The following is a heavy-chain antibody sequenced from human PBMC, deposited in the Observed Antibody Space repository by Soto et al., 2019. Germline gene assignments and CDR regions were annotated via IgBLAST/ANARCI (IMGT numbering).Heavy chain of an antibody. CDR3: ARVNRPWNYAFYYYGVDV. CDR2: IHYSGST. Sequence: QVQLQESGPGLVKPSETLSLTCAVSGVSISDYYWSWIRQPPGKGLEWVGYIHYSGSTKYNPSLKSRLTTSVDTSKNQFALRLSSVTAADTAVYYCARVNRPWNYAFYYYGVDVWGHGTTVTVSS. V-gene: IGHV4-59*01. J-gene: IGHJ6*02. CDR1: GVSISDYY. D-gene: IGHD1-7*01.